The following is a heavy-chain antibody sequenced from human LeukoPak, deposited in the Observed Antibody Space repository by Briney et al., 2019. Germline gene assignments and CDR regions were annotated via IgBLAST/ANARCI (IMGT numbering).Heavy chain of an antibody. Sequence: PSETLSLTCTVSGGSISSYYWSWLRQPPGKGLEWIGYIYYSGSTNYNPSLKSRVTISVDTSKNQFSLKLSSVTAADTAVYYCARVHTYYDFWSGYYPGNFDYWGQGTLVTVSS. D-gene: IGHD3-3*01. CDR3: ARVHTYYDFWSGYYPGNFDY. CDR1: GGSISSYY. J-gene: IGHJ4*02. CDR2: IYYSGST. V-gene: IGHV4-59*01.